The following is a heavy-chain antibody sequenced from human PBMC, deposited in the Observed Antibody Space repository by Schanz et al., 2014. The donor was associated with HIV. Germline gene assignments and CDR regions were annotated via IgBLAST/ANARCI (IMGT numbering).Heavy chain of an antibody. Sequence: QVQLQESGPGLVKPSETLSLTCTVSGASISSYYWSWIRQPPGKGLEWIGYMYYSGSSKNNPSLKRRVTIAVDTSKNQFSLKLSSVTAADTAVYYCARVGRAAAGFIYYYGMDVWGQGTTVTVSS. J-gene: IGHJ6*02. V-gene: IGHV4-59*01. CDR1: GASISSYY. CDR2: MYYSGSS. CDR3: ARVGRAAAGFIYYYGMDV. D-gene: IGHD6-13*01.